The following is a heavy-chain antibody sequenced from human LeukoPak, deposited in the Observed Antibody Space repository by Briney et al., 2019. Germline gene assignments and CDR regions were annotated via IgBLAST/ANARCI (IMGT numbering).Heavy chain of an antibody. CDR3: ARVLGYCSSTSCPPSKTGFDP. D-gene: IGHD2-2*01. V-gene: IGHV1-2*02. Sequence: ASVKVSCKASGYTFTGYYMHWVRQAPGQGLEWMGWINPNSGSTNYAQKFQGRVTMTRDTSISTAYMELSRLRSDDTAVYYCARVLGYCSSTSCPPSKTGFDPWGQGTLVIVSS. CDR1: GYTFTGYY. J-gene: IGHJ5*02. CDR2: INPNSGST.